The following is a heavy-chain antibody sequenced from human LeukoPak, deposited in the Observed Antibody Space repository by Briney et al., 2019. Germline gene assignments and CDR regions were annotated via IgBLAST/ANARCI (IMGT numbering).Heavy chain of an antibody. J-gene: IGHJ5*02. CDR2: INSDGSST. CDR1: GFTFSSYW. Sequence: GGSLRLSCAASGFTFSSYWMHWVRHAPGKGLVGVSRINSDGSSTSYADSVKGRFTISRDNAKNTLYMQMNSLRAEDTAVYYCARDLFGDFWSGYYANWFDPWGQGTLVSVSS. CDR3: ARDLFGDFWSGYYANWFDP. V-gene: IGHV3-74*01. D-gene: IGHD3-3*01.